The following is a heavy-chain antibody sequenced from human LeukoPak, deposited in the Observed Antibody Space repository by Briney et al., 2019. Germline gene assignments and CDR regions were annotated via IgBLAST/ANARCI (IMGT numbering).Heavy chain of an antibody. V-gene: IGHV3-30*02. Sequence: PGGSLRLSCAASGFTFSSYGMHWVRQAPGKGLEWVAFIRYDGSKKYYADSVKGRFTISRDNSKNTLYLQMNSLRAEDTAVYYCAKPFDYWGQGTLVTVSS. CDR3: AKPFDY. CDR2: IRYDGSKK. CDR1: GFTFSSYG. J-gene: IGHJ4*02.